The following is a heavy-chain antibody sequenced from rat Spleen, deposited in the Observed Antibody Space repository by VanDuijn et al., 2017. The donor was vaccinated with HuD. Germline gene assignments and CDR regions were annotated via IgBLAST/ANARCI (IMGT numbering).Heavy chain of an antibody. V-gene: IGHV2-47*01. CDR2: IWSNGGT. D-gene: IGHD4-1*01. CDR3: TRGPMHNPGNYFDY. Sequence: QVQLKESGPGLVQPSQTLSLTCTVSGLSLTSNSVSWIRQPPGKGPVWMGVIWSNGGTDYNSAIKSRLSITRDTSKNQVFLKMNSLQTDDTGTYYCTRGPMHNPGNYFDYWGQGVMVTVSS. J-gene: IGHJ2*01. CDR1: GLSLTSNS.